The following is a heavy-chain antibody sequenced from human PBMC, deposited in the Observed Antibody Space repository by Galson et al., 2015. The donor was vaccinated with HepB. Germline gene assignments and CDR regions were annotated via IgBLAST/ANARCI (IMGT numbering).Heavy chain of an antibody. CDR2: IKSKTDGGTT. J-gene: IGHJ4*02. Sequence: SLRLSCAASGFTFSNAWMSWVRQAPGKGLEWVGRIKSKTDGGTTDYAAPVKGRFTISRDDSKNTLYLQMNSLKTEDTAVYYCTTDQGNYGSGSYYEYYFDYWGQGTLVTVSS. V-gene: IGHV3-15*01. D-gene: IGHD3-10*01. CDR3: TTDQGNYGSGSYYEYYFDY. CDR1: GFTFSNAW.